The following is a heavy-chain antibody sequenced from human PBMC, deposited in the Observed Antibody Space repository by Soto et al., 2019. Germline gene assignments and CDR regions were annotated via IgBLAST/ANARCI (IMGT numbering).Heavy chain of an antibody. V-gene: IGHV3-33*01. CDR3: ARDGVTDDAFDI. CDR2: IWYDGSNK. Sequence: QVQLVESGGGVVQPGRSLRLSCAASGFTFSSYGMHWVRQAPGKGLEWVAVIWYDGSNKYYADSVKGRFTISRDNSKNTLYLKMNSLRAEVTAVYYCARDGVTDDAFDIWGQGTMVTVSS. CDR1: GFTFSSYG. D-gene: IGHD2-21*02. J-gene: IGHJ3*02.